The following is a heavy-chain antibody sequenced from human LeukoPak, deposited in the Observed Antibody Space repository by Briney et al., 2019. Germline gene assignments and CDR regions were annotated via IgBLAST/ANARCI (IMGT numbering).Heavy chain of an antibody. CDR1: GGSLHRSF. D-gene: IGHD3/OR15-3a*01. Sequence: SETLSLTCVVSGGSLHRSFWTWVRQPPGKGLEWIGRIYSSGTTDYSPSLKSRLTISIDTSKNQFSLRLASVTAADTAVYCCGRRPAVDGPIDNWGQGILVAVSS. J-gene: IGHJ4*02. CDR2: IYSSGTT. V-gene: IGHV4-59*01. CDR3: GRRPAVDGPIDN.